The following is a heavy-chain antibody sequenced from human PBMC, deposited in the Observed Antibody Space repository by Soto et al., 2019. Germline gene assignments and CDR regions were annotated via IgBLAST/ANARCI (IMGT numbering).Heavy chain of an antibody. CDR1: GYTFTSYD. D-gene: IGHD3-10*01. V-gene: IGHV1-8*01. Sequence: QVQLVQSGAEVKKPGASVKVSCKASGYTFTSYDINWVRQATGLGLEWMGWMNPNSGNTGYAQKFQGRVTMTRNTSISTAYMELSSLRSEDTAVYYCARGFLGVRGVKGGWFDPWGQGTLVTVSS. CDR2: MNPNSGNT. CDR3: ARGFLGVRGVKGGWFDP. J-gene: IGHJ5*02.